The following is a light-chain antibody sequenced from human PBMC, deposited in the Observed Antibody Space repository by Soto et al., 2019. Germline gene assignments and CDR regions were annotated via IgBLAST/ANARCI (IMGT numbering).Light chain of an antibody. J-gene: IGKJ1*01. V-gene: IGKV3-15*01. CDR3: QHYNSYSEA. CDR1: RSVSSN. CDR2: GAS. Sequence: VDMRQSPATLSVSPGERATLSCRASRSVSSNLAWYQQKPGQAPRLLIYGASTRATGIPARFSGSGSGTEFILTISSLQPDDFATYYCQHYNSYSEAFGQGTKVDI.